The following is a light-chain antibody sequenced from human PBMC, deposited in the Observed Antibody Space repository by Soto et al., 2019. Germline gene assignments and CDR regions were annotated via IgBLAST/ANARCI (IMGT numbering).Light chain of an antibody. Sequence: QSALTQPASVSGSPGQAITISCSGTSSDVGAFNYVSWYQQHPGKAPKLMIYDVSNRPSGVPDRFSGSKSGNTASLTVSGLQTEDEADYYCSSYADSNHYVFGSGTKLTVL. V-gene: IGLV2-8*01. J-gene: IGLJ1*01. CDR3: SSYADSNHYV. CDR1: SSDVGAFNY. CDR2: DVS.